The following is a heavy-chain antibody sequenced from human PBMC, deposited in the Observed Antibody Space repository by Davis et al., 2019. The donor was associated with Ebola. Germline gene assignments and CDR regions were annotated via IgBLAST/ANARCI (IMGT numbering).Heavy chain of an antibody. V-gene: IGHV4-59*08. CDR1: GGSISSYY. Sequence: SETLSLTCTVSGGSISSYYWSWIRQPPGKGLEWIGYIYYSGSTNYNPSLKSRVTISVDTSKNQFSLKLRSVTAADTAVYYCARQVPYSSGWYGFGGFDYWGQGTLVTVSS. CDR2: IYYSGST. D-gene: IGHD6-19*01. J-gene: IGHJ4*02. CDR3: ARQVPYSSGWYGFGGFDY.